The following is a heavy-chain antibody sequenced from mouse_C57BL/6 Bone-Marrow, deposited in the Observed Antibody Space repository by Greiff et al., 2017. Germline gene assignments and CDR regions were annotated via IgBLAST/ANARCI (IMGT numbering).Heavy chain of an antibody. D-gene: IGHD1-1*01. CDR3: ARAEEYYYGFAY. CDR1: GYTFTDYY. V-gene: IGHV1-76*01. CDR2: IYPGSGNT. Sequence: QVQLKESGAELVRPGASVKLSCKASGYTFTDYYINWVKQRPGQGLEWIARIYPGSGNTYYNEKFKGKATLTAEKSSRTAYMQLSSLTSEDSAVYFCARAEEYYYGFAYWGQGTLVTVSA. J-gene: IGHJ3*01.